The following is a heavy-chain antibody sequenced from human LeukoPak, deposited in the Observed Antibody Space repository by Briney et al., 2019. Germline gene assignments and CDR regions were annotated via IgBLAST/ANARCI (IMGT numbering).Heavy chain of an antibody. J-gene: IGHJ4*02. Sequence: PGGSLRLSCAASAFTFRSYWMTWVRQAPGKGLEWVANIKEDGSEKYYVDSVKGRFTISRDNAKNSLYLQMNSLRVKDTAVYYCAGGGFSSSWYISRDYWGQGTLVTVSS. CDR1: AFTFRSYW. V-gene: IGHV3-7*01. CDR3: AGGGFSSSWYISRDY. D-gene: IGHD6-13*01. CDR2: IKEDGSEK.